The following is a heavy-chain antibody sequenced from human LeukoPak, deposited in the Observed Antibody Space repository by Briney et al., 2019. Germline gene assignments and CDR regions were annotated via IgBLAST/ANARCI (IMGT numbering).Heavy chain of an antibody. Sequence: SETLSLTCTVSGCSISSYYWNWIRQPPGKELEWIGYIYYSGSTNYKPSLKSRVTISVDTSKSQFSLKLSSVTAADTAVYYCARDRRDIVVVPAAMDYYYYGMDVWGKGTTVTVSS. J-gene: IGHJ6*04. CDR3: ARDRRDIVVVPAAMDYYYYGMDV. D-gene: IGHD2-2*01. V-gene: IGHV4-59*01. CDR2: IYYSGST. CDR1: GCSISSYY.